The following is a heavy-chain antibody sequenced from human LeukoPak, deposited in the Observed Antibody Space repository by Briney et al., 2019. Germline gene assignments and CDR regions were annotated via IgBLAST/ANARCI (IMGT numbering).Heavy chain of an antibody. J-gene: IGHJ5*02. V-gene: IGHV1-8*01. CDR3: ARGPLYSSSLIGDWFDP. CDR1: GYTFTSYD. CDR2: MNPNSGNT. Sequence: ASVKVSCKASGYTFTSYDINWVRQATGQGLGWMGWMNPNSGNTGYAQKFQGRVTMTRNTSISTAYMELSSLRSEDTAVYYCARGPLYSSSLIGDWFDPWGQGTLVTVSS. D-gene: IGHD6-6*01.